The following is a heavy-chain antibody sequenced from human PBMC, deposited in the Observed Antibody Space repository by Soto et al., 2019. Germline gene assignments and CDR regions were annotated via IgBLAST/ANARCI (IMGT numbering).Heavy chain of an antibody. D-gene: IGHD6-19*01. Sequence: SETLSLTCTVSGDSISSYYWTWIRQPPGKGLEWIGYIDYSGNTNYNPSLKSRVTISVDTSKNQFSLKLNSVTAADTAIYYCARDGGMSEVAAQRRYFDYWGQGTLVTVSS. CDR1: GDSISSYY. CDR2: IDYSGNT. CDR3: ARDGGMSEVAAQRRYFDY. J-gene: IGHJ4*02. V-gene: IGHV4-59*01.